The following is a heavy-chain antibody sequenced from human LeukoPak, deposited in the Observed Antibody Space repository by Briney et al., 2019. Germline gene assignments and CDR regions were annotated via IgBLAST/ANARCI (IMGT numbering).Heavy chain of an antibody. Sequence: SVKVSCKASGGTFSSYAISWVRQAPGQGLEWMGGIIPIFGTANYAQKFQGRVTITADESTSTAYMELSSLRSEDTAVYYCAREGSTVDKVYYFDYWGQGTLVTVSS. D-gene: IGHD4-23*01. CDR2: IIPIFGTA. V-gene: IGHV1-69*01. CDR3: AREGSTVDKVYYFDY. CDR1: GGTFSSYA. J-gene: IGHJ4*02.